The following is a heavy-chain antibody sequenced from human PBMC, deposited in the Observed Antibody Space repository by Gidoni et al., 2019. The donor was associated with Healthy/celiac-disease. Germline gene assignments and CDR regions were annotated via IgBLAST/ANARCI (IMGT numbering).Heavy chain of an antibody. V-gene: IGHV1-58*01. CDR3: AADLITMVRGEAFDI. CDR2: IVVGSGNT. D-gene: IGHD3-10*01. Sequence: QLQLVQSGPEVKTPGTSVKVSCNASGFTFTSSAVQWVRQARGQRLEWIGWIVVGSGNTNYAQKFQERVTITRDMSTSTAYMELSSLRSEDTAVYYCAADLITMVRGEAFDIWGQGTMVTVSS. CDR1: GFTFTSSA. J-gene: IGHJ3*02.